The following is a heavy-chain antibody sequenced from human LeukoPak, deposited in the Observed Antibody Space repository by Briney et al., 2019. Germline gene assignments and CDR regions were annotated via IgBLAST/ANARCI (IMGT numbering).Heavy chain of an antibody. J-gene: IGHJ4*02. CDR1: GFTFSNYA. V-gene: IGHV3-23*01. D-gene: IGHD3-3*01. Sequence: GGSLRLSCAAPGFTFSNYAMGWVRQAPGKGLEWVSAISGSGGSTYYADSVKGRFTISRDNSKNTLYLQMNSLRAEDTAVYYCAKEVGYYTSSSFDYWGQGTLVTVSS. CDR3: AKEVGYYTSSSFDY. CDR2: ISGSGGST.